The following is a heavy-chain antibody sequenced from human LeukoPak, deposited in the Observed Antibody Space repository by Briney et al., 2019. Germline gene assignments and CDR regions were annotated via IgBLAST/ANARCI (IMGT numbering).Heavy chain of an antibody. D-gene: IGHD2-2*01. V-gene: IGHV3-21*01. CDR2: ISSSSSYI. Sequence: GGSLRLSCAASGFTFSSYSMNWVHQAPGKGLEWVSSISSSSSYIYYADSVKGRFTISRDNAKNSLYLQMNSLRAEDTAVYYCARLGSIVVVPAAYWYFDLWGRGTLVTVSS. CDR1: GFTFSSYS. J-gene: IGHJ2*01. CDR3: ARLGSIVVVPAAYWYFDL.